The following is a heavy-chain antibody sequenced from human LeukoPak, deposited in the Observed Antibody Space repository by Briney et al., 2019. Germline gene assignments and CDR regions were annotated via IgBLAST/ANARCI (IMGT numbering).Heavy chain of an antibody. CDR2: IYNSGDT. D-gene: IGHD5-12*01. J-gene: IGHJ4*02. V-gene: IGHV4-4*07. Sequence: SSETLSLTCTVSGDSVTSHYWSWIRQPAGKGLEWIGRIYNSGDTNYNPSLKSRVTMSVDTSKNQFSLELTSVTAADTAVYYCARENTNAGYPDYVDYWGQGTLVTVSS. CDR3: ARENTNAGYPDYVDY. CDR1: GDSVTSHY.